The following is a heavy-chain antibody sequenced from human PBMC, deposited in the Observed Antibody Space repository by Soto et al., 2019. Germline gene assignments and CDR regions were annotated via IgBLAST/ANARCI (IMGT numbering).Heavy chain of an antibody. CDR3: ARDLARAARYNWFDP. J-gene: IGHJ5*02. D-gene: IGHD6-6*01. Sequence: ASETLSLTCTVSGGSVSSGSYYWSWIRQPPGKGLEWIGYIYYSGSTNYNPPLKSRVTISVDTSKNQFSLKLSSVTAADSAVYYCARDLARAARYNWFDPWGQGTLVTVSS. CDR1: GGSVSSGSYY. V-gene: IGHV4-61*01. CDR2: IYYSGST.